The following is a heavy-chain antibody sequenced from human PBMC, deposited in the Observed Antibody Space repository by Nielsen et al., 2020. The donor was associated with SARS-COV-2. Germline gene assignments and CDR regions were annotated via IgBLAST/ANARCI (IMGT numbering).Heavy chain of an antibody. CDR2: IYTSGST. J-gene: IGHJ4*02. V-gene: IGHV4-61*02. CDR3: ARGPRKIYCSSTSCLGKYYFDY. Sequence: LRLSCTVSGGSISSGSYYWSWIRQPAGKGLEWIGRIYTSGSTNYNPSLKSRVTISVDTSKNQFSLKLSSVTAADTAVYYCARGPRKIYCSSTSCLGKYYFDYWGQGTLVTVSS. D-gene: IGHD2-2*01. CDR1: GGSISSGSYY.